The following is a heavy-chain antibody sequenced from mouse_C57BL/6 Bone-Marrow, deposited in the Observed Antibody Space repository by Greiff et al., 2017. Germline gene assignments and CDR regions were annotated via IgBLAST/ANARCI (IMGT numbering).Heavy chain of an antibody. CDR2: IRPNGGST. J-gene: IGHJ2*01. CDR1: GFTFTSYW. CDR3: AFTLDY. Sequence: VQLQESGAELVKPGASVTLSCKASGFTFTSYWMHWVKQRPGQGLEWIGMIRPNGGSTNYTEQFKSKATLTVDKSSSTAYMQLSSLTSKDSAFYYCAFTLDYWGQGTTLTVSS. V-gene: IGHV1-64*01.